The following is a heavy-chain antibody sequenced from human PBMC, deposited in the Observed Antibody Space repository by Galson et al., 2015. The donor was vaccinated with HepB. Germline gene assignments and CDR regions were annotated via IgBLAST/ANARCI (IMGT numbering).Heavy chain of an antibody. Sequence: SLRLSCAASGFTVSSNYMSWVRQAPGKGLEWVSVIYSGGSTYYADSVKGRFTISRDNSKNTLYLQMNSLRAEDTAVYYCARGYYDSSGYYSVAPYYFDYWGQGTLVTVSS. CDR1: GFTVSSNY. CDR3: ARGYYDSSGYYSVAPYYFDY. J-gene: IGHJ4*02. CDR2: IYSGGST. V-gene: IGHV3-66*01. D-gene: IGHD3-22*01.